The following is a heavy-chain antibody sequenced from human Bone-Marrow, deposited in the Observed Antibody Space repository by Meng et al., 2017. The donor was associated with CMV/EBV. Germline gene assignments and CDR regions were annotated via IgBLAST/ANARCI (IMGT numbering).Heavy chain of an antibody. Sequence: QVQLVESGGGVVRLGGSLRLSCAGSGFTFSSYGMHWVRQAPGKGLEWVAFIRYDGSNKYYADSVKGRFTISRDNSKNTLYLQMNSLRAEDTAVYYCAKGGYGDYNWFDPWGQGTLVTVSS. D-gene: IGHD4-17*01. CDR3: AKGGYGDYNWFDP. CDR1: GFTFSSYG. V-gene: IGHV3-30*02. J-gene: IGHJ5*02. CDR2: IRYDGSNK.